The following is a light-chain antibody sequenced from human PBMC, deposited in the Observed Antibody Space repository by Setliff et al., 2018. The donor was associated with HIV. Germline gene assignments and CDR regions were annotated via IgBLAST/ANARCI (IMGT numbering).Light chain of an antibody. Sequence: DIQLTQSPSSLSASVGDRVTITCRASEGLGTYLAWYQQKPGEAPKILIYIASTLQSGVPSRFRGSGTGTEFTLTISSLQPEDFATYYCQQIKSYPRTFGQGTKVDIK. CDR3: QQIKSYPRT. J-gene: IGKJ1*01. V-gene: IGKV1-9*01. CDR2: IAS. CDR1: EGLGTY.